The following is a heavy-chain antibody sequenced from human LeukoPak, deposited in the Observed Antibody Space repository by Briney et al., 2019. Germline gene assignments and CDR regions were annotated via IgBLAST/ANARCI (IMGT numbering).Heavy chain of an antibody. CDR3: ARGGDSGSYYDNWFGP. J-gene: IGHJ5*02. Sequence: ASVKVSCKASGYTFTSYGISWVRQAPGQGLEWMGWISAYNGNTNYAQKFQGRVTMTRDTSISTAYMELSRLRSDDTAVYYCARGGDSGSYYDNWFGPWGQGTLVTVSS. CDR2: ISAYNGNT. CDR1: GYTFTSYG. D-gene: IGHD1-26*01. V-gene: IGHV1-18*01.